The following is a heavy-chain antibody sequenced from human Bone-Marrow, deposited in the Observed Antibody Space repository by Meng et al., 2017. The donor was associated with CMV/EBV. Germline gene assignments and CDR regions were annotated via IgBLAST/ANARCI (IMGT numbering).Heavy chain of an antibody. J-gene: IGHJ4*02. D-gene: IGHD3-3*01. CDR2: IRYDGSNK. Sequence: GGSLRLSCAASGFTFSSYGMHWVRQAPGKGLEWVAFIRYDGSNKYYADFVKGRFTISRDNSKNTLYLQMNSLRAEDTAVYYCARDTLEWLLPVYWGQGTLVTVSS. CDR1: GFTFSSYG. CDR3: ARDTLEWLLPVY. V-gene: IGHV3-30*02.